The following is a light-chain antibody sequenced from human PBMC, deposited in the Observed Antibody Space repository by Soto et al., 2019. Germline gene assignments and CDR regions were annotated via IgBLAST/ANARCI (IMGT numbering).Light chain of an antibody. CDR1: SSNIGNNY. V-gene: IGLV1-51*01. Sequence: SVLTQPPSVSAAPGQKVTISCSGSSSNIGNNYVSWYQQLPGTTPKLLIYNNNHRPSGIPDRFSGSNAGASPTLGITGLESGGEAAYDGATWVSCLGAWVLGGGT. J-gene: IGLJ3*02. CDR3: ATWVSCLGAWV. CDR2: NNN.